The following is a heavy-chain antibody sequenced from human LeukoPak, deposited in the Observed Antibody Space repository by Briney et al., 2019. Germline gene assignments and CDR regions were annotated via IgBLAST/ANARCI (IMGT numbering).Heavy chain of an antibody. V-gene: IGHV3-30*03. D-gene: IGHD3-3*01. CDR3: VSDPLRPFGVVTTNY. CDR2: ISYDGSNK. Sequence: GGSLRLSCAAPGFTFSSYGMHWVRQAPGKGLEWVAVISYDGSNKYYADSVKGRFTISRDNAKNTLYLQMNSLRVEDTAVYYCVSDPLRPFGVVTTNYWGQGTLVTVSS. CDR1: GFTFSSYG. J-gene: IGHJ4*02.